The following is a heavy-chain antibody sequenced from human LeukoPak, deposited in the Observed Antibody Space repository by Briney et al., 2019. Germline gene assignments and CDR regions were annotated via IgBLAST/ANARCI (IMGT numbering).Heavy chain of an antibody. Sequence: QAGGSLRLSCAASGFTVSSNYMSWVRQAPGKGLEWVSVIYSGGSTYYADSVKGRFTISRDNSKNTLYLQMNSLRAEDTAVYYCARGYSSGWYALWYFDLWGRGTLVTVSS. CDR2: IYSGGST. V-gene: IGHV3-53*01. D-gene: IGHD6-19*01. J-gene: IGHJ2*01. CDR3: ARGYSSGWYALWYFDL. CDR1: GFTVSSNY.